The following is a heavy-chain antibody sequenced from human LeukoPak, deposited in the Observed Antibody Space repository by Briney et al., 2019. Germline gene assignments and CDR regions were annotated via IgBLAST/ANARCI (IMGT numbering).Heavy chain of an antibody. V-gene: IGHV4-34*01. Sequence: GSLRLSCAASGFTFSSYWMHWVRQPPGKGLEWIGEINHSGSTNYNPSLKSRVTISVDTSKNQFSLKLSSVTAADTAVYYCASFFRDATGKKHSYGYYFQHWGQGTLVTVSS. CDR1: GFTFSSYW. CDR2: INHSGST. J-gene: IGHJ1*01. D-gene: IGHD5-18*01. CDR3: ASFFRDATGKKHSYGYYFQH.